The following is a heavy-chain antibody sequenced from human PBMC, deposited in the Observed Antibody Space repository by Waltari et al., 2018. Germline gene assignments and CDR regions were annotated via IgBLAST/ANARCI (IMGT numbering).Heavy chain of an antibody. CDR2: IRYDGSNK. J-gene: IGHJ3*02. CDR1: GFTFSSYG. CDR3: ATTVEMATIRTAFDI. Sequence: QVQLVESGGGVVQPGGSLRLSCAASGFTFSSYGMHWVRQAPGKGLEWVAFIRYDGSNKYYADSVKGRFTISRDNSKNTLYLQMNSLRAEDTAVYYCATTVEMATIRTAFDIWGQGTMVTVSS. V-gene: IGHV3-30*02. D-gene: IGHD5-12*01.